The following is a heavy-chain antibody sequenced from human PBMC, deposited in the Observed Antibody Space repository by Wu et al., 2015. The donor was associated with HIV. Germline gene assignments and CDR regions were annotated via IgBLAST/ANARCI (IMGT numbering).Heavy chain of an antibody. CDR1: GYTFTSYG. D-gene: IGHD3-10*01. CDR2: ISAYNGNT. J-gene: IGHJ6*02. CDR3: ARDIRRFGELLRESYYYGMDV. Sequence: QVQLVQSGAEVKKPGASVKVSCKASGYTFTSYGISWVRQAPGQGLEWMGWISAYNGNTNYAQKLQGRVTMTTDTSTSTAYMELRSLRSDDTAVYYCARDIRRFGELLRESYYYGMDVWGQGTTVTVSS. V-gene: IGHV1-18*01.